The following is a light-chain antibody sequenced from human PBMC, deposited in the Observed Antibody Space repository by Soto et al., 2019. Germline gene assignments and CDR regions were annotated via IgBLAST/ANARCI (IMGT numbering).Light chain of an antibody. CDR2: AAS. J-gene: IGKJ1*01. CDR1: QDIADY. Sequence: DLQMTQSPSSLSSSLGDSVTITCRASQDIADYLAWYQQKTGQVPNLLIYAASTLQSGVPSRFTGSGSGTDLNLTITGLQPEDFATYYCQNYNSAPWTFGRGTKVDIK. CDR3: QNYNSAPWT. V-gene: IGKV1-27*01.